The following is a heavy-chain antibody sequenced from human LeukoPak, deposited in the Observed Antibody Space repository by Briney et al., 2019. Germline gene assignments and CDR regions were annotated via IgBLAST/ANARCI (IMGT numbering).Heavy chain of an antibody. CDR3: ARDVSSSTSSPLVFDY. V-gene: IGHV3-21*01. D-gene: IGHD2-2*01. CDR1: GFTFSNYW. J-gene: IGHJ4*02. CDR2: ISSSSSYI. Sequence: PGGSLRLSCAASGFTFSNYWMHWVRQAPGKGLEWVSSISSSSSYIYYADSVKGRFTISRDNAKNSLYLQMNSLRVEDTAVYYCARDVSSSTSSPLVFDYWGQGTLVTVSS.